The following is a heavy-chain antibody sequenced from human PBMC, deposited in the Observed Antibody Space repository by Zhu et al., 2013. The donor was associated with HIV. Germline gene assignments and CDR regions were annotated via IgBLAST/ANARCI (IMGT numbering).Heavy chain of an antibody. CDR1: GYTFNSYF. Sequence: QVQLVQSGTELKMPGASVKVSCKTSGYTFNSYFIHWVRQARGQGLEWVGWINPHSGGTNFAQKFQGRVTMTRDTSISTAYMELSRLRSDDTAVYYCARGGPYYGSGRDAFDIWGQGTMVTVSS. CDR2: INPHSGGT. J-gene: IGHJ3*02. CDR3: ARGGPYYGSGRDAFDI. D-gene: IGHD3-10*01. V-gene: IGHV1-2*02.